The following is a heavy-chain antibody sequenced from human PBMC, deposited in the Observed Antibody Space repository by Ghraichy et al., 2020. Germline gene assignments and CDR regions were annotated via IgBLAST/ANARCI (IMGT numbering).Heavy chain of an antibody. V-gene: IGHV3-23*01. Sequence: GGSLRLSCAASGFTFSSYAMSWVRQAPGKGLEWVSAISGSGGSTYYADSVKGRFTISRDNSKNTLYLQMNSLRAEDTAVYYCAKGPRITGTTASDYWGQGTLLTVTS. CDR1: GFTFSSYA. D-gene: IGHD1-20*01. CDR3: AKGPRITGTTASDY. J-gene: IGHJ4*02. CDR2: ISGSGGST.